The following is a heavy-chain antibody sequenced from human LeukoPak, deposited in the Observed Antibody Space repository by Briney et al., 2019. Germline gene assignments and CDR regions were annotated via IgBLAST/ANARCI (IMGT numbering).Heavy chain of an antibody. CDR1: GLTGSHNY. CDR3: IVFGDSNH. Sequence: PGGPLRLSCAASGLTGSHNYVSWVRQAAGKGLEWVSAIHTSGDTCYADSVKGRFTISRDTSKNTLYLQINSLRVEDTAVYYCIVFGDSNHWGQGTLVTVSS. CDR2: IHTSGDT. J-gene: IGHJ5*02. D-gene: IGHD4-17*01. V-gene: IGHV3-53*01.